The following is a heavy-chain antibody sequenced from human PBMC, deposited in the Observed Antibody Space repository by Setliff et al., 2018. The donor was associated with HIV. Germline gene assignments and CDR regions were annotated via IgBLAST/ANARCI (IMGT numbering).Heavy chain of an antibody. CDR1: GVSINTYY. CDR2: IYNGGNT. Sequence: ETLSLTCSVSGVSINTYYWSWIRQPPGKGLEWFGYIYNGGNTNYNPSLESRVSMSLDTSKNQFSLKLTTVTAADTAAYFCARTRYYYYSSDLYWVIDSWGPGTLVTVSS. CDR3: ARTRYYYYSSDLYWVIDS. V-gene: IGHV4-59*01. J-gene: IGHJ5*01. D-gene: IGHD3-22*01.